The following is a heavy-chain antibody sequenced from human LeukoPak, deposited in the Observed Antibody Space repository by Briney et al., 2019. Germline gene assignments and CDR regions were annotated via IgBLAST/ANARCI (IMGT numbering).Heavy chain of an antibody. CDR2: IYTSGST. CDR1: GGSIRSGSYQ. Sequence: SETLSLTCTVSGGSIRSGSYQWSWIRQPAGKGLEWIGRIYTSGSTNYHPSLESRLLISMDTSKNQFFLRLNSVTAADTAVYYCARGAGIAVAGTVWGQGTLVTVSS. V-gene: IGHV4-61*02. D-gene: IGHD6-13*01. J-gene: IGHJ4*02. CDR3: ARGAGIAVAGTV.